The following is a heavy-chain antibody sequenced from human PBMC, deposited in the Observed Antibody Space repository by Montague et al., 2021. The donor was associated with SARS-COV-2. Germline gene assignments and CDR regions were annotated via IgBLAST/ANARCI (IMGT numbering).Heavy chain of an antibody. J-gene: IGHJ4*02. V-gene: IGHV6-1*01. CDR2: TNYRSKWTS. CDR1: GDSVWSNTAA. D-gene: IGHD4-17*01. CDR3: VRDTGSAQAGFDA. Sequence: SAISGDSVWSNTAAWNWIRQSPSGGLEWLGRTNYRSKWTSDYATSVEGRISIDPDTPKNQFFLHLRSVTPEDTGVYYCVRDTGSAQAGFDAWGQGTLVTVSS.